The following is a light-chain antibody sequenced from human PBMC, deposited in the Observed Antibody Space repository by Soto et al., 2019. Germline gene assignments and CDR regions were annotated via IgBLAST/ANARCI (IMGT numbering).Light chain of an antibody. J-gene: IGLJ2*01. CDR2: EVS. CDR3: SSYTLSSTVV. CDR1: SSDVGGYNY. Sequence: QSALTQPASVSGSPGQSITISCTGTSSDVGGYNYVSWYQLHPGKAPKLMIYEVSNRPSGVSNRFSVSKSGNTASLTISGLQAEDEADYYCSSYTLSSTVVFGGGTKVTVL. V-gene: IGLV2-14*01.